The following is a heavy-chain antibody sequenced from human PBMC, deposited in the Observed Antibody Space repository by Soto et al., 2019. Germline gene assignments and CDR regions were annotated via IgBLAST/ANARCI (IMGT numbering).Heavy chain of an antibody. D-gene: IGHD4-17*01. Sequence: GGSLRLSCAASGFTFSSYAMSWVRQAPGKGLEWVSAISGSGGSTYYADSVKGRFTISRDNSKNTLYLQMNSLRAEDTAVYYCAKDQEPPGRTTVVTRNAFDIWGQGTMVTVSS. J-gene: IGHJ3*02. CDR1: GFTFSSYA. CDR2: ISGSGGST. V-gene: IGHV3-23*01. CDR3: AKDQEPPGRTTVVTRNAFDI.